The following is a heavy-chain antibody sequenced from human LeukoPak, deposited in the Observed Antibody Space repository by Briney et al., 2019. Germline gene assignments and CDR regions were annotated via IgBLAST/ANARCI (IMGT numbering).Heavy chain of an antibody. Sequence: ASVKVSCKASGGTFSSYAISWVRQAPGQGLEWMGGIIPIFGTANYAQKFQGRVTITADESTSTAYMGLSSLRSEDTAVYYCARGGHYYDSGDAFDIWGQGTMVTVSS. J-gene: IGHJ3*02. V-gene: IGHV1-69*13. CDR3: ARGGHYYDSGDAFDI. CDR2: IIPIFGTA. D-gene: IGHD3-22*01. CDR1: GGTFSSYA.